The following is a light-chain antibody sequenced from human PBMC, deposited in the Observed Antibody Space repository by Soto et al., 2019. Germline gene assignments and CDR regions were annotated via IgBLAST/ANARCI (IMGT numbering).Light chain of an antibody. CDR2: HVT. J-gene: IGLJ1*01. CDR1: SSDVGGYNY. Sequence: QSALTQPASVSGSPGQSITISCTGTSSDVGGYNYVSWYQQHPGKAPQLMIYHVTDRPSGVSDRFSGSKSANTASLTISGLQAEDEADYYCCSYTSSSTFVFGTGIKVTVL. CDR3: CSYTSSSTFV. V-gene: IGLV2-14*01.